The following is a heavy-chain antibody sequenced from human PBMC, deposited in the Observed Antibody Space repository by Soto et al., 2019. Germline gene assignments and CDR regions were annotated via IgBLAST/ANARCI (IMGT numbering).Heavy chain of an antibody. V-gene: IGHV4-30-4*01. Sequence: SETLSLTCTVSGSSLNRTNYYWSWIRQAPGGGLEWIGYIFHSGASYDSPSLQRRVSMSLDMAKSQFSLQLSSVTAADTAVYYCATLNYDILTGYYVFDNWGQGALVTVSS. CDR1: GSSLNRTNYY. CDR2: IFHSGAS. J-gene: IGHJ4*02. D-gene: IGHD3-9*01. CDR3: ATLNYDILTGYYVFDN.